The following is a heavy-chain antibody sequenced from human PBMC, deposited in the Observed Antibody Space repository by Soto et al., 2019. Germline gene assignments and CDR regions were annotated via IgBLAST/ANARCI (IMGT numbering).Heavy chain of an antibody. Sequence: EVQLVESGGGLVKPGGSLRLSCAASGFTLSSYSMNWVRQAPGKGLEWVSSISSSSSYIYYADSVKGRFTISRDNAKNSLYLQMNSLRAEDTAVYYCARDQSYCSSTSCYYYYYYYMDVWGKGTTVTVSS. CDR3: ARDQSYCSSTSCYYYYYYYMDV. J-gene: IGHJ6*03. D-gene: IGHD2-2*01. CDR2: ISSSSSYI. CDR1: GFTLSSYS. V-gene: IGHV3-21*01.